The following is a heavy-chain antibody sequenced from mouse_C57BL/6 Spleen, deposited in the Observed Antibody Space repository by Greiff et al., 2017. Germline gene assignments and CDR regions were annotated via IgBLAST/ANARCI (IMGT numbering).Heavy chain of an antibody. J-gene: IGHJ3*01. CDR1: GYTFTSYW. CDR2: IDPSDSYT. V-gene: IGHV1-69*01. Sequence: QVQLQQPGAELVMPGASVKLSCKASGYTFTSYWMHWVKQRPGQGLEWIGEIDPSDSYTNYNQKFKGKSTLTVDKSSSTAYMQLSSLTSEDSAVYYCARWYYSNSAGFAYWGQGTLVTVSA. D-gene: IGHD2-5*01. CDR3: ARWYYSNSAGFAY.